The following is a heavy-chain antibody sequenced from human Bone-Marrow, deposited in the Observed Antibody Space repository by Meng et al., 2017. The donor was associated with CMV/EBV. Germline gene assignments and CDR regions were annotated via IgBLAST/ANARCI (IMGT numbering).Heavy chain of an antibody. CDR2: IYYSGST. J-gene: IGHJ6*02. V-gene: IGHV4-59*01. Sequence: SETLSLTCTVSGGSIGSYYWSWIRQPPGKGLEWIGYIYYSGSTNYNPSLKSRVTISVDTSKNQFSLKLSSVTAADTAVYYCARDQGDYYYYGMDVWGQGTTVTVSS. CDR1: GGSIGSYY. CDR3: ARDQGDYYYYGMDV.